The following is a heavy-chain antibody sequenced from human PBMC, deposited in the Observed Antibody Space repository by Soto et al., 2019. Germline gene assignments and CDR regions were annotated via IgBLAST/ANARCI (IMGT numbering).Heavy chain of an antibody. CDR1: VYTFTSYD. CDR2: MNPNSGNT. Sequence: ASVKVSCKASVYTFTSYDINWVRQATGQGLEWMGWMNPNSGNTGYAQKFQGRVTMTRNTSISTAYMELSSLRSEDTAVYYCASLYYDILTGYYKALAYWGQGTLVTVSS. J-gene: IGHJ4*02. D-gene: IGHD3-9*01. CDR3: ASLYYDILTGYYKALAY. V-gene: IGHV1-8*01.